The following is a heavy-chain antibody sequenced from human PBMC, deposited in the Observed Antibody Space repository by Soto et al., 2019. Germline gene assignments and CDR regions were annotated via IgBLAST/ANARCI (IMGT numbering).Heavy chain of an antibody. Sequence: GGSRRLPCASSGCTLSSYRMHWVRQAPGRGLEWVAVIWYDESNKYYADSVKGRFTTSRDNSKTTLYLQMNSLRAEDTAVYYCARDGKAYYYDSSGYISGLDYWGQGT. CDR3: ARDGKAYYYDSSGYISGLDY. D-gene: IGHD3-22*01. CDR2: IWYDESNK. CDR1: GCTLSSYR. V-gene: IGHV3-33*01. J-gene: IGHJ4*02.